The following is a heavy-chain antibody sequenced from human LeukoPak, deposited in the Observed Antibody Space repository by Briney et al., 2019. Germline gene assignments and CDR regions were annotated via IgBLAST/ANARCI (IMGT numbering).Heavy chain of an antibody. CDR1: GGSISSYY. J-gene: IGHJ3*02. CDR3: ARALYYDSSGYHDAFDI. V-gene: IGHV4-59*01. Sequence: SETLSLTCTVSGGSISSYYWSWIRQPPGNGLEWIGYIYYSGITNYNPSLKSRVTISVDTSKTQFSLKLSSVTAADTAVYYCARALYYDSSGYHDAFDIWGQGTMVTVSS. CDR2: IYYSGIT. D-gene: IGHD3-22*01.